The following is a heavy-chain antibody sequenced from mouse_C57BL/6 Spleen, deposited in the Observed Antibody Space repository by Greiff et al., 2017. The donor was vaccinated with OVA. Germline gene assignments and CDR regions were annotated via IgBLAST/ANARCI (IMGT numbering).Heavy chain of an antibody. J-gene: IGHJ2*01. V-gene: IGHV1-52*01. D-gene: IGHD4-1*01. CDR2: IDPSDSET. CDR1: GEPVTPNH. CDR3: ARSGGTGDY. Sequence: QVHVKQRGAERVGPGSGGRHSCPPYGEPVTPNHLQVVQQRPIQGLEWIGNIDPSDSETHYNQKFKDKATLTVDKSSSTAYMQLSSLTSEDSAVYYCARSGGTGDYWGQGTTLTVSS.